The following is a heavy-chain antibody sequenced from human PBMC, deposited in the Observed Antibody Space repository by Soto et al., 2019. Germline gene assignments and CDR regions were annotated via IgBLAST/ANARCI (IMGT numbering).Heavy chain of an antibody. CDR1: GYSFTSYL. J-gene: IGHJ6*02. Sequence: ESLKISCKGSGYSFTSYLISWVRQMPGKGLEWMGRIDPSDSYTNYSPSFQGHVTISADKSISTAYLQWSSLKASDTAMYYCARREAARPTHCYYGMDVWGQGTTVTVSS. V-gene: IGHV5-10-1*01. CDR3: ARREAARPTHCYYGMDV. D-gene: IGHD6-6*01. CDR2: IDPSDSYT.